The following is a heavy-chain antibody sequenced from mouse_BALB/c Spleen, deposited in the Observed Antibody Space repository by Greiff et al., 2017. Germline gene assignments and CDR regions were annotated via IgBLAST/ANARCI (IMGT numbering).Heavy chain of an antibody. V-gene: IGHV1-9*01. J-gene: IGHJ2*01. CDR1: GYTFSSYW. CDR3: ARGRGSSYFDY. D-gene: IGHD1-1*01. CDR2: ILPGSGST. Sequence: QVQLQQSGAELMKPGASVKISCKATGYTFSSYWIEWVKQRPGHGLEWIGEILPGSGSTNYNEKFKGKATFTADTSSNTAYMQLSSLTSEDSAVYYCARGRGSSYFDYWGQGTTLTVSS.